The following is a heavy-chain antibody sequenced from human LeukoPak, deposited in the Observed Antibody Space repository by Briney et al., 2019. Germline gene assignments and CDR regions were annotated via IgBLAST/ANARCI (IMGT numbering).Heavy chain of an antibody. J-gene: IGHJ5*02. D-gene: IGHD6-19*01. V-gene: IGHV3-43D*03. Sequence: GGSLRLSCAASGFTFDDYAMHWVRQAPGKGLEWVSLISWDGGSTYYADSVKGRFTISRDNSKNSLYLQMNSLRAEDTALYYCAKDSSGVAGNWFDPWGQGTLVTVSS. CDR2: ISWDGGST. CDR3: AKDSSGVAGNWFDP. CDR1: GFTFDDYA.